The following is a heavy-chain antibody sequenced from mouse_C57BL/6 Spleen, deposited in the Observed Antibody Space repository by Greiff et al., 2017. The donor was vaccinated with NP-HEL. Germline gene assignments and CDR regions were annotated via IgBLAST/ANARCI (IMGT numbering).Heavy chain of an antibody. Sequence: EVMLVESGGGLVKPGGSLKLSCAASGFTFSDYGMHWVRQAPEKGLEWVAYISSGSSTIYYADTVKGRFTISRDNAKNTLFLQMTSLRSEDTAMYYCERWLPRGYYAMDYWGQGTSVTVSS. CDR2: ISSGSSTI. D-gene: IGHD2-2*01. J-gene: IGHJ4*01. CDR3: ERWLPRGYYAMDY. V-gene: IGHV5-17*01. CDR1: GFTFSDYG.